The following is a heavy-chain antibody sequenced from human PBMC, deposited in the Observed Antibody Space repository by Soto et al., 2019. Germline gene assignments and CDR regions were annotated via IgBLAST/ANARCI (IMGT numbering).Heavy chain of an antibody. CDR1: GYTFSSYA. D-gene: IGHD7-27*01. V-gene: IGHV1-3*01. J-gene: IGHJ4*02. CDR2: INVGYGNT. Sequence: VKVSCKASGYTFSSYAMHWVRQAPGQRLEWMGWINVGYGNTKSSQKFQDRVTISRDTSASTAYMELTSLRSEDTAVYYCARDTGDGTFDFWGQGTLVTVSS. CDR3: ARDTGDGTFDF.